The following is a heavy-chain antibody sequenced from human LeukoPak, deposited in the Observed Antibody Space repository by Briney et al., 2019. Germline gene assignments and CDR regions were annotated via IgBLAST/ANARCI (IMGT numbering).Heavy chain of an antibody. CDR1: GFIVSNNY. Sequence: GALRLSCAASGFIVSNNYMSRVRQAPGKGLEWVSVIYSDGSTYYADSVKGRFSISRDNSQNTLYLQMNSLRAEDTAVYYCAREAALWFGELSAFDIWGQGTLVTVSS. CDR2: IYSDGST. J-gene: IGHJ3*02. CDR3: AREAALWFGELSAFDI. D-gene: IGHD3-10*01. V-gene: IGHV3-53*01.